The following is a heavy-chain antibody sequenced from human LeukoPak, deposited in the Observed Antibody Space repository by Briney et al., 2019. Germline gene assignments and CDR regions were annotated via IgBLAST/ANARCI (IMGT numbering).Heavy chain of an antibody. CDR2: ISGSGSGT. V-gene: IGHV3-23*01. CDR3: AKDVYYDSSGLTPNFDY. Sequence: PGGSLRLSCEAAGFTFSNYAMSWVRQAPGKGLNGVSGISGSGSGTYYGDSVKDRFTISRDNSKNTLYLQMNSLRAEDTAVYYCAKDVYYDSSGLTPNFDYWGQGTLVTVSS. D-gene: IGHD3-22*01. J-gene: IGHJ4*02. CDR1: GFTFSNYA.